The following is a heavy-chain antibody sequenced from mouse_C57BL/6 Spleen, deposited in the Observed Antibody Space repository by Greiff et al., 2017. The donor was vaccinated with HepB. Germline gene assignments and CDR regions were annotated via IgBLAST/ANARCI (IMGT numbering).Heavy chain of an antibody. CDR3: ARVEGLRPFAY. CDR2: IDPSDSYT. CDR1: GYTFTSYW. J-gene: IGHJ3*01. Sequence: VQLQQPGAELVMPGASVKLSCKASGYTFTSYWMHWVKQRPGQGLEWIGEIDPSDSYTNYNQKFKGKSTLTVDKSSSTAYMQLSSLTSEDSAVYYCARVEGLRPFAYWGQGTLVTVSA. D-gene: IGHD2-4*01. V-gene: IGHV1-69*01.